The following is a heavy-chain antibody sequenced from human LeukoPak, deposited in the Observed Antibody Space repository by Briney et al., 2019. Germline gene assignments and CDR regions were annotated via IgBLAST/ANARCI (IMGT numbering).Heavy chain of an antibody. J-gene: IGHJ4*02. CDR1: GFTFNNFA. CDR2: IGGAGTTT. V-gene: IGHV3-23*01. CDR3: ARVLDWGKDY. Sequence: PGGSLRLSCSASGFTFNNFAMSWVRQAPGKGLEWVATIGGAGTTTFYADSVKGRFTISRDNSKNTLYLQMNSLRAEDTAVYYCARVLDWGKDYWGQGTLVTVSS. D-gene: IGHD3/OR15-3a*01.